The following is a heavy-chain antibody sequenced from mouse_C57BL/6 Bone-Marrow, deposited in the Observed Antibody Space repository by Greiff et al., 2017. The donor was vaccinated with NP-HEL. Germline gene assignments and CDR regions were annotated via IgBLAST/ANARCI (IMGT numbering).Heavy chain of an antibody. J-gene: IGHJ4*01. CDR3: AREGTYYYGSSYVLYYYAMDY. V-gene: IGHV1-50*01. CDR2: IDTSDSYS. Sequence: QVQLQQPGAELVKPGASVKLSCKASGYTFTSYWMQWVNQRPGQGLEWIGEIDTSDSYSNYNQKFKGKATLNVDTSSSTAYMQLSSLTSEDSAVYYCAREGTYYYGSSYVLYYYAMDYWGQGTSVTVSS. D-gene: IGHD1-1*01. CDR1: GYTFTSYW.